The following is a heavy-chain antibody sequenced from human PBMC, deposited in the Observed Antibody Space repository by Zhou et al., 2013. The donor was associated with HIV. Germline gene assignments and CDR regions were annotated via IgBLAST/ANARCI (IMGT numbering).Heavy chain of an antibody. D-gene: IGHD2-15*01. CDR3: ARVNVVEQRFDY. J-gene: IGHJ4*02. V-gene: IGHV1-69*04. CDR1: GGTFSSYA. Sequence: QVQLVQSGAEVKKPGSSVKVSCKASGGTFSSYAISWVRQAPGQGLEWMERIIPILGIANYAQKFQGRVTITADKSTSTAYMELSSLRSEDTAVYYCARVNVVEQRFDYWGQGTLVTVSS. CDR2: IIPILGIA.